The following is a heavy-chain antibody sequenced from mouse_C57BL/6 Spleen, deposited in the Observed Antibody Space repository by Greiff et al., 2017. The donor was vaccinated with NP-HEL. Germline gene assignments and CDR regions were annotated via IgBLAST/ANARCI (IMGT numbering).Heavy chain of an antibody. Sequence: EVQGVESGGGLVKPGGSLKLSCAASGFTFSSYSMSWVRQTPEKRLEWVATISDGGSYTYYPDNVKGRFTISKDNAKNNLYLQMSKLKSEDTAMSYCARDLPVAYWGQGTLVTVSA. CDR3: ARDLPVAY. CDR2: ISDGGSYT. J-gene: IGHJ3*01. CDR1: GFTFSSYS. V-gene: IGHV5-4*01.